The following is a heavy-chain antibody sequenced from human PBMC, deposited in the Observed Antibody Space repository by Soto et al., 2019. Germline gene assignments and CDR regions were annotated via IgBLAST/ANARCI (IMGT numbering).Heavy chain of an antibody. D-gene: IGHD3-10*01. CDR3: ARGRRGVRAFDI. V-gene: IGHV1-8*02. CDR1: GYTFTSYD. J-gene: IGHJ3*02. Sequence: ASVKVSCKASGYTFTSYDINWVRQATGQGLEWMGWMNHNSGNTGYAQKFQGRVTMTRNTSISTAYMELSSLRSEDTAVYYCARGRRGVRAFDIWGQGTMVTVSS. CDR2: MNHNSGNT.